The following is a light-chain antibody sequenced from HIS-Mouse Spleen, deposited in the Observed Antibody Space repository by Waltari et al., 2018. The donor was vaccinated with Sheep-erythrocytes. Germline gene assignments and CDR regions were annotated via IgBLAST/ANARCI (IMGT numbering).Light chain of an antibody. J-gene: IGLJ1*01. V-gene: IGLV2-11*01. CDR2: DVS. Sequence: QSALTQPRSVSGSPGQSVTISCIGTSSDVGGYNYVSWYQQHPGKAPKLMIYDVSKGPSGVPDRFSGSKSGNTASLTISGLQAEDEADYYCCSYAGSYNHVFATGTKVTVL. CDR1: SSDVGGYNY. CDR3: CSYAGSYNHV.